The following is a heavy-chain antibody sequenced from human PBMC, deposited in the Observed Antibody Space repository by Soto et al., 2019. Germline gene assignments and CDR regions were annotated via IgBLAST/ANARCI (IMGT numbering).Heavy chain of an antibody. CDR1: GGYISSYY. CDR2: IYYSGST. J-gene: IGHJ3*02. D-gene: IGHD3-22*01. CDR3: AREKYYYDSSGSNDAFDI. V-gene: IGHV4-59*01. Sequence: SETLSLTCTVSGGYISSYYWSWIRQPPGKGLEWIGYIYYSGSTNYNPSLKSRVTISVDTSKNQFSLKLSSVTAADTAVYYCAREKYYYDSSGSNDAFDIWGQGTMVT.